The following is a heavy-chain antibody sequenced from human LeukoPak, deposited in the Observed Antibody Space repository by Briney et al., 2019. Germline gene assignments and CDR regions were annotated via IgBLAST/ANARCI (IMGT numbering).Heavy chain of an antibody. Sequence: PGRSLRLSCAASGFTFSSYAMHWVRQAPGKGLEWVAVISYDGSNKYYADSVKGRFTISRDNSKNTLYLQMNSLRAEGTAVYYCARDRKPPFWSGYFGWFDPWGQGTLVTVSS. CDR2: ISYDGSNK. CDR1: GFTFSSYA. CDR3: ARDRKPPFWSGYFGWFDP. J-gene: IGHJ5*02. D-gene: IGHD3-3*01. V-gene: IGHV3-30-3*01.